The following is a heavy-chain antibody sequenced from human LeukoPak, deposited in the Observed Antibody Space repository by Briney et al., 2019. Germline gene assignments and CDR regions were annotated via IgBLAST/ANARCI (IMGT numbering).Heavy chain of an antibody. D-gene: IGHD6-19*01. J-gene: IGHJ4*02. CDR1: GGTFISYA. CDR2: IIPIFGTA. Sequence: SVKVSCKASGGTFISYAISWVRQAPGQGLEWMGGIIPIFGTANYAQKFQGRVTITADESTSTAYMELSSLRSEDTAVYYCARRGDRSGTFHDYWGQGTLVTVSS. CDR3: ARRGDRSGTFHDY. V-gene: IGHV1-69*13.